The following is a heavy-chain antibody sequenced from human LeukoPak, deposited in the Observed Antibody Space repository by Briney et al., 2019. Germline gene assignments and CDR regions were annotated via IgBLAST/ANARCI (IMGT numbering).Heavy chain of an antibody. J-gene: IGHJ4*02. CDR2: IEPRESDT. CDR3: ARLPNYYGSGSYYNFYFDY. V-gene: IGHV5-51*01. D-gene: IGHD3-10*01. Sequence: GESLKISCKGSGYSFTSYWIGWVRQMPGKGLEWMGIIEPRESDTRYSPSFQGQVTISADKSISTAYLQWSSLKASDTAMYYCARLPNYYGSGSYYNFYFDYWGQGTLVTVSS. CDR1: GYSFTSYW.